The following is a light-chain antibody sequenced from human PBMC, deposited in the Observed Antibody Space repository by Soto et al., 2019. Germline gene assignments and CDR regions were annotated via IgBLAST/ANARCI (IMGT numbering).Light chain of an antibody. V-gene: IGKV3D-15*01. Sequence: EIGMSQSPSTLSVFTGERATVSCWASQSVRSNLAWYQQKPGQAPRLLIYGASTRATGIPATFSGSGSGTQFTLTISSLQSEDFAVYYCQQYNNWPPWTFAQGTKVDIK. CDR2: GAS. CDR1: QSVRSN. CDR3: QQYNNWPPWT. J-gene: IGKJ1*01.